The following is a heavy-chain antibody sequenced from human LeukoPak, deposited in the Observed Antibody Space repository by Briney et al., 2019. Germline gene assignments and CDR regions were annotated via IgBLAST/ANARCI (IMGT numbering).Heavy chain of an antibody. D-gene: IGHD4-17*01. CDR3: VRHVATTVTRGYSCHPMDV. V-gene: IGHV4-4*09. CDR2: IAPSGGA. J-gene: IGHJ6*03. CDR1: GASISTYY. Sequence: SETLSLTCTASGASISTYYWSWIRQPPGEGLEWIAYIAPSGGAVYNPSLNSRLTVSVDTSKNQFSPKLNSVTAADTAVYYCVRHVATTVTRGYSCHPMDVWGKGTTVSVSS.